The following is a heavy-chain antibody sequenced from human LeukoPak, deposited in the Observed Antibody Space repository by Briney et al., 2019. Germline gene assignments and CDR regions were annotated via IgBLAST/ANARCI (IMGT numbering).Heavy chain of an antibody. CDR2: IYYSGST. CDR1: GGSISSSSYY. V-gene: IGHV4-39*07. D-gene: IGHD1-26*01. Sequence: SETLSLTCTVSGGSISSSSYYWGWIRQPPGKGLEWIGSIYYSGSTYYNPSLKSRVTISVDTSKNQFSLKLSSVTAADTAVYYCASLVGATHALDYWGQGTLVTVSS. J-gene: IGHJ4*02. CDR3: ASLVGATHALDY.